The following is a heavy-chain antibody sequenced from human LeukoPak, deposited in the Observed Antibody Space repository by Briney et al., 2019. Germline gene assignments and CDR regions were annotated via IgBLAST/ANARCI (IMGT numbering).Heavy chain of an antibody. CDR3: ARDGVVVVAATSGGYYGMDV. V-gene: IGHV3-48*02. J-gene: IGHJ6*02. Sequence: PGGSLRLSCGASGFTFSSYSMSWVRQAPGKGLEWVSYISSSSSTIYYADSVKGRFTISRDNAKNSLYLQMNSLRDEDTAVYYCARDGVVVVAATSGGYYGMDVWGQGTTVTVSS. CDR1: GFTFSSYS. D-gene: IGHD2-15*01. CDR2: ISSSSSTI.